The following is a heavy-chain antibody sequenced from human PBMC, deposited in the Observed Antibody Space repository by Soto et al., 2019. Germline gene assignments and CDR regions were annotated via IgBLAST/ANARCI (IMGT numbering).Heavy chain of an antibody. D-gene: IGHD3-22*01. Sequence: GGSLRLSCAASGFTFSSYGMRWVRQAPGKGLEWVAVIWYDGSNKYYADSVKGRFTISRDNSKNTLYLQMNSLRAEDTAVYYCARDAGYYDSSGYLGFDYWGQGTLVTVSS. CDR1: GFTFSSYG. V-gene: IGHV3-33*01. J-gene: IGHJ4*02. CDR3: ARDAGYYDSSGYLGFDY. CDR2: IWYDGSNK.